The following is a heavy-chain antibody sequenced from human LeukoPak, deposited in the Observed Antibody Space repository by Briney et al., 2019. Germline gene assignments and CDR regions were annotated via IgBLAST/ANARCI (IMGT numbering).Heavy chain of an antibody. CDR1: GGTFSSYA. CDR3: ARDMTDYYDSSGRDAFDI. D-gene: IGHD3-22*01. Sequence: SVKVSCKASGGTFSSYAISWLRQAPGQGLEWMGRIIPILGIANYAQKFQGRVTITADKSTSTAYMELSSLRSEDTAVYYCARDMTDYYDSSGRDAFDIWGQGTMVTVSS. V-gene: IGHV1-69*04. CDR2: IIPILGIA. J-gene: IGHJ3*02.